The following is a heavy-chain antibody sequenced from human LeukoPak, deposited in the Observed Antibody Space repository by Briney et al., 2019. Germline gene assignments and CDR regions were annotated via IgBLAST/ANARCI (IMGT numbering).Heavy chain of an antibody. V-gene: IGHV4-59*08. D-gene: IGHD3-3*01. CDR1: GGSISSYY. J-gene: IGHJ6*03. CDR2: IYFSGST. CDR3: ARNDFWSGYYTGYMDV. Sequence: SETLSLTCTVSGGSISSYYWSWIRQPPGKGLEWIGYIYFSGSTTYNPSLKSRLTISVDTSKNQFSLKLSSVTAADTAVYYCARNDFWSGYYTGYMDVWGKGTTVTVSS.